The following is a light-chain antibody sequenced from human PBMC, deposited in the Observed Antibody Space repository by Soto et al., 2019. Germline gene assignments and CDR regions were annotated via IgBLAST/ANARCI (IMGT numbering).Light chain of an antibody. V-gene: IGLV2-23*01. Sequence: QSVLTQSASVSGSPGQSITISCTGTSNDIGSYKLVSWYQQHPDKAPKLMIYEGSKRPSGVSNRFSGSKSGNTASLTISGLQAEDEADYYCYSYAGGNTWVFGGGTKVTVL. CDR3: YSYAGGNTWV. J-gene: IGLJ3*02. CDR1: SNDIGSYKL. CDR2: EGS.